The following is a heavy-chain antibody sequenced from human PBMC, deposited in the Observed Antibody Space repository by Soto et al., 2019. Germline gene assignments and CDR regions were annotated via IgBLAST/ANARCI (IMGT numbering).Heavy chain of an antibody. CDR1: GFTFSSYA. D-gene: IGHD4-4*01. V-gene: IGHV3-30-3*01. Sequence: QVQLVESGGGVVQPGRSLRLSCAASGFTFSSYAMHWVRQAPGKGLEWVAVISYDGSNKYYADSVKGRFTISRDNSKNTLYLQMNSLSAEATAVYYCARDLDYSQDYWGQGTLVTVSS. CDR2: ISYDGSNK. J-gene: IGHJ4*02. CDR3: ARDLDYSQDY.